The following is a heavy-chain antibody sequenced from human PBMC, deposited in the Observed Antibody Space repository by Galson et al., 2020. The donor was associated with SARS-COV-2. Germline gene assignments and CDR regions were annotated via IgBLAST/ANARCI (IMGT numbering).Heavy chain of an antibody. D-gene: IGHD2-2*01. Sequence: GGSLRLSCAASGFSLTDYTLMWVRQAPGMGLEWVSSITSTSSYKQYADSVKGRFTVSRDNGENSLYLQMNSLRAGDTAVYYCAGGGWRCSTTTCYAHYWGQGTLVTVSS. J-gene: IGHJ4*02. CDR2: ITSTSSYK. CDR1: GFSLTDYT. CDR3: AGGGWRCSTTTCYAHY. V-gene: IGHV3-21*01.